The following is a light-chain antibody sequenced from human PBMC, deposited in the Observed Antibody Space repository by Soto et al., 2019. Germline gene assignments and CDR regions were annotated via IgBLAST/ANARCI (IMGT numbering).Light chain of an antibody. CDR1: QSIGSW. Sequence: DIKLNQSHSAMSTSVGDRVTISCRASQSIGSWLAWYQQKPGRAPKLLIYRASILENGVPSRFSGSGSGTEFTLTISSLQPDDFATYSCQHYNSYSEAFGQGTKVDIK. CDR2: RAS. J-gene: IGKJ1*01. CDR3: QHYNSYSEA. V-gene: IGKV1-5*03.